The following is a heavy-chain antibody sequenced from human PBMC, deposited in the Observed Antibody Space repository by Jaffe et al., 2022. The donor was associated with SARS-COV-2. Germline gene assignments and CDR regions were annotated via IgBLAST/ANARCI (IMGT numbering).Heavy chain of an antibody. J-gene: IGHJ3*02. V-gene: IGHV3-11*06. CDR2: ISSSSSYI. CDR1: GFIFRNYY. D-gene: IGHD4-17*01. CDR3: ARDRDYGDYLQAFDI. Sequence: QLQLVESGGGLVKPGGSLRLSCAASGFIFRNYYMSWIRQAPGKGLEWVSYISSSSSYINYADSVKGRFTISRDNAKNSLYLQMNSLRAEDTAVYYCARDRDYGDYLQAFDIWGQGTMVTVSS.